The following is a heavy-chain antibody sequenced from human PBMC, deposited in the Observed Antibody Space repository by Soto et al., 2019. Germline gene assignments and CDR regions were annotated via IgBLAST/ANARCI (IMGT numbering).Heavy chain of an antibody. CDR2: TYYRSKWYN. CDR3: VRAATAMVTYAFDI. J-gene: IGHJ3*02. Sequence: QSQTLSLTCAISGDSVSSNSAAWNWIRQSPSRGLEWLGRTYYRSKWYNDYAVSVKSRITINPDTSKNQFSLQLNSVTPEDTAVYYCVRAATAMVTYAFDIWGQGTMVTVSS. V-gene: IGHV6-1*01. D-gene: IGHD5-18*01. CDR1: GDSVSSNSAA.